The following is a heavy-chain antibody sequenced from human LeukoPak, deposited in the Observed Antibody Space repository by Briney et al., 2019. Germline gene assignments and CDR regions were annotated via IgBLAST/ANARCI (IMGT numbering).Heavy chain of an antibody. Sequence: GGSLRLSCSASGFTFSSYAMHWVRQAPGKGLEYVSAISSNGGSTYYADSVKGRFTISRDNSKNTLYLQMSSLRAEDTAVYYCAKAGDRYFDWLGFTWGHGTLVTVSS. J-gene: IGHJ5*01. D-gene: IGHD3-9*01. V-gene: IGHV3-64D*06. CDR1: GFTFSSYA. CDR2: ISSNGGST. CDR3: AKAGDRYFDWLGFT.